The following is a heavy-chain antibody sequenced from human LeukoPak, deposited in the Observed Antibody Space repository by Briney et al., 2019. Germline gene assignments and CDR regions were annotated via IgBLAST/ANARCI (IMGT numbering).Heavy chain of an antibody. CDR1: GYTFSSYG. J-gene: IGHJ4*02. D-gene: IGHD1-26*01. Sequence: ASVKVSCKASGYTFSSYGISWVRQAPGQGLEWMGWISTYNGNTNYAQILQGRVTMTTDTSTSTAYMELRSLRSDDTAVYYCAREHSASYFDYWGQGTLVTVSS. CDR2: ISTYNGNT. CDR3: AREHSASYFDY. V-gene: IGHV1-18*01.